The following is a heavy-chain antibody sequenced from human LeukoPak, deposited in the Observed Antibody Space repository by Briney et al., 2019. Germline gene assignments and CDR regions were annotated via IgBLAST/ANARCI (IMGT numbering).Heavy chain of an antibody. CDR2: ISAYNGNT. V-gene: IGHV1-18*04. Sequence: ASVKVSCKASGYTFTSYGISWVRQAPGQGLEWMGWISAYNGNTNYAQKLQGRVTMTTDTSTSTAYMELRSLRSDDTAVYYCARVAPPFTYYDILTGYYSDYWGQGTLVTVSS. CDR1: GYTFTSYG. D-gene: IGHD3-9*01. J-gene: IGHJ4*02. CDR3: ARVAPPFTYYDILTGYYSDY.